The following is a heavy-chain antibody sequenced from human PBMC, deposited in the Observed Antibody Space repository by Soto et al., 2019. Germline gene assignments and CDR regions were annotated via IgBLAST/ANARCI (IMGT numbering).Heavy chain of an antibody. CDR3: ARDSANSPGFDY. D-gene: IGHD7-27*01. CDR1: GFTVSSNY. Sequence: QPGGSLRLSCAASGFTVSSNYMSWVRQAPGKGLEWVSVIYSGGSTYYADSVKGRFTISRDNSKNTLYLQMNSLRAEDTAVYYCARDSANSPGFDYWGQGTLVTVSS. V-gene: IGHV3-53*01. CDR2: IYSGGST. J-gene: IGHJ4*02.